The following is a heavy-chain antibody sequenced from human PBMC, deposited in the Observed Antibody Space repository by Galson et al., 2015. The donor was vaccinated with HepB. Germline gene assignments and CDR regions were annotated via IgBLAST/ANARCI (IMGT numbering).Heavy chain of an antibody. J-gene: IGHJ5*02. V-gene: IGHV1-18*04. CDR1: GYTFTSNG. CDR2: ISANSGNT. Sequence: SVKVSCTASGYTFTSNGISWVRQAPGQGLEWMGWISANSGNTIYAQKLQGRVTMTRDTSTGTAYVELGSLSSDDKAVYYCARDRDHRLHHWGQRTLVTVSS. CDR3: ARDRDHRLHH.